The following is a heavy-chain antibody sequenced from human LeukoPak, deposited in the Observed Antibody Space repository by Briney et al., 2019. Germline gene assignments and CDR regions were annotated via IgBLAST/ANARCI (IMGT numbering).Heavy chain of an antibody. D-gene: IGHD2-2*01. V-gene: IGHV4-30-4*08. Sequence: SETLSLTCTVSGGSISSGDYYWRWIRQPPGKGLEWIGYIYYSGSTYYNPSLKSRVTISVDTSKNQFPLKLSSVTAADTAVYYCARGAWGEDIVVVPAAIWEPLFDYWGQGTLVTVSS. CDR2: IYYSGST. J-gene: IGHJ4*02. CDR1: GGSISSGDYY. CDR3: ARGAWGEDIVVVPAAIWEPLFDY.